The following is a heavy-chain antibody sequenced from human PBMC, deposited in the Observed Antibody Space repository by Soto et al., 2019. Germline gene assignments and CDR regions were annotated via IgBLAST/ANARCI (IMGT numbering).Heavy chain of an antibody. V-gene: IGHV2-5*02. D-gene: IGHD1-1*01. J-gene: IGHJ3*01. CDR3: AHTQLTTGATAFDV. CDR1: GFSLSTLGAG. Sequence: QITLKESGPTLVKPTQVLTLTCSFSGFSLSTLGAGVGWVRQPPGKALEWLALIYWDDDRQYSPSLKTRLTITKDTSKNQVVLTLTNMDPVDTGTYFRAHTQLTTGATAFDVWGQGTIVTVSS. CDR2: IYWDDDR.